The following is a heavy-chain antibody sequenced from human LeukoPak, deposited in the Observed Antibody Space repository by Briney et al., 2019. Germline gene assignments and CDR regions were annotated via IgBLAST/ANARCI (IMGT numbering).Heavy chain of an antibody. Sequence: PETLSLTCTVPGGSISSYYWSWIRQPPGKGLEWIGYIYYNGDTNYNPSLKSRVTISVDTSKNQFSLRLSSVAAADTAVYYCAASVSSSWYMDFDYWGQGTLVTVSS. CDR2: IYYNGDT. CDR1: GGSISSYY. V-gene: IGHV4-59*01. CDR3: AASVSSSWYMDFDY. J-gene: IGHJ4*02. D-gene: IGHD6-13*01.